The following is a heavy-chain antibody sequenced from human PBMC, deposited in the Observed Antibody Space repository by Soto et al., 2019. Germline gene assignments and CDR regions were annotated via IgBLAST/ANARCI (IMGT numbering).Heavy chain of an antibody. D-gene: IGHD3-3*01. V-gene: IGHV3-48*02. Sequence: GSLRLSCAASGFTFGSYSMNWVRQAPGKGLEWVSYISSSSSTIYYADSVKGRFTISRDNAKNSLYLQMNSLRDEDTAVYYCGKDGPRFPTFGIKNGMDVWGKGTRVTVAS. CDR2: ISSSSSTI. J-gene: IGHJ6*04. CDR1: GFTFGSYS. CDR3: GKDGPRFPTFGIKNGMDV.